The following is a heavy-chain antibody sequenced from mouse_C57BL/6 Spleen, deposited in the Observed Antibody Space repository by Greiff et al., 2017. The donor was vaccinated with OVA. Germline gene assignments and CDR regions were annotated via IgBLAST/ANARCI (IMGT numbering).Heavy chain of an antibody. V-gene: IGHV1-50*01. CDR2: IDPSDSYT. D-gene: IGHD2-3*01. J-gene: IGHJ3*01. Sequence: QVQLQQPGAELVKPGASVKLSCKASGYTFTSYWMQWVKQRPGQGLEWIGEIDPSDSYTTYNQKFKGKATLTVEKSSSTAYRQLGSLTSEDSAVYYCANLCDGYSPWFAYWGQGTLVTVSA. CDR1: GYTFTSYW. CDR3: ANLCDGYSPWFAY.